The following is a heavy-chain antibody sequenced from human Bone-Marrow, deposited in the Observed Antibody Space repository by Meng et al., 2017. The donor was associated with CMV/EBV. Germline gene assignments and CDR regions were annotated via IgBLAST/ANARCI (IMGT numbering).Heavy chain of an antibody. CDR2: IIPILGIA. V-gene: IGHV1-69*10. CDR1: GYSFTSYW. D-gene: IGHD2-2*01. Sequence: KISCKGSGYSFTSYWIGWVRQMPGKGLEWMGGIIPILGIANYAQKFQGRVTITADKSTSTAYMELSSLRSEDTAVYYCARRIVVVPAAILRLHYYGMDVWGQGTTVTVSS. J-gene: IGHJ6*02. CDR3: ARRIVVVPAAILRLHYYGMDV.